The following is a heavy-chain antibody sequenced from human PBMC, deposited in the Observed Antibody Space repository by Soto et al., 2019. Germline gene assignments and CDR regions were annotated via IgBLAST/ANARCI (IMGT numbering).Heavy chain of an antibody. CDR3: ARIIGYCRNNDCSWTFDI. J-gene: IGHJ3*02. CDR2: FYPGDSTS. V-gene: IGHV5-51*01. D-gene: IGHD2-2*03. Sequence: GESLKISCKTSGYSFISYWVAWVRQKPGKGLEWMGTFYPGDSTSTYSPSFQGQVTISVDKSISTAYLHLSSLKASDTAMYYCARIIGYCRNNDCSWTFDIWGQGTTVTVSS. CDR1: GYSFISYW.